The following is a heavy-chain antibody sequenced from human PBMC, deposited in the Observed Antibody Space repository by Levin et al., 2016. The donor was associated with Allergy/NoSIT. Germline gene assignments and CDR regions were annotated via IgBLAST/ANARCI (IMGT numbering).Heavy chain of an antibody. D-gene: IGHD5-12*01. Sequence: GGSLRLSCAASGFTFSNAWMSWVRQAPGKGLEWVGRIKSKTDGGTTDYAAPVKGRFTISRDDSKNTLYLQMNSLKTEDTAVYYCTTTVDIVATPRGGDFDYWGQGTLVTVSS. J-gene: IGHJ4*02. CDR1: GFTFSNAW. V-gene: IGHV3-15*01. CDR2: IKSKTDGGTT. CDR3: TTTVDIVATPRGGDFDY.